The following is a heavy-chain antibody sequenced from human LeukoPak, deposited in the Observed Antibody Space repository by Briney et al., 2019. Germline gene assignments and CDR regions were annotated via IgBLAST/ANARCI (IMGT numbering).Heavy chain of an antibody. D-gene: IGHD6-13*01. CDR3: ARDSIAAAGTDNAFDI. CDR2: INPNSGGT. V-gene: IGHV1-2*02. Sequence: ASVKVSCKASGYTFTGYYMHWARQAPGQGLEWMGWINPNSGGTNYAQKFQGRVTMTRDTSISTAYMELSRLRSDDTAVYYCARDSIAAAGTDNAFDIWGQGTMVTVSS. J-gene: IGHJ3*02. CDR1: GYTFTGYY.